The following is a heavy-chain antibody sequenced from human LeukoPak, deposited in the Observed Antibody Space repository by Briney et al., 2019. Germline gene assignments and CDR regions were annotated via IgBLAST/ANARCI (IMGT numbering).Heavy chain of an antibody. V-gene: IGHV3-23*01. CDR2: ISGSGGST. J-gene: IGHJ6*02. CDR1: GFTFSSYA. D-gene: IGHD4-23*01. CDR3: ARAQEVVTKEYYYYYGMDV. Sequence: GGSLRLSCAASGFTFSSYAMSWVRQAPGKGLEWVSAISGSGGSTYYADSVKGRFTISRDNSKNTLYLQMNSLRAEDTAVYYCARAQEVVTKEYYYYYGMDVWGQGTTVIVSS.